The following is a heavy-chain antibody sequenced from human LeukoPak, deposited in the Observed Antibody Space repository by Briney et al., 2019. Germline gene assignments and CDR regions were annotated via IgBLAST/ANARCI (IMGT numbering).Heavy chain of an antibody. CDR3: ARASGSYDY. Sequence: PGGSLRLSCAASGLTFSTYGMHWVRQAPGKGLEWVAVIWNDGSNKYYADSLKGRFTISRDNSKNTLYLQMNSLRVEDTAVYYCARASGSYDYWGQGTLVTVSS. V-gene: IGHV3-33*01. CDR1: GLTFSTYG. CDR2: IWNDGSNK. D-gene: IGHD1-26*01. J-gene: IGHJ4*02.